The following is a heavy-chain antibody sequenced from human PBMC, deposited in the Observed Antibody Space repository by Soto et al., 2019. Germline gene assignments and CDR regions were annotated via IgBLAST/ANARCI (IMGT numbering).Heavy chain of an antibody. CDR3: ARVPGSGTYYDNRIANDAFDI. V-gene: IGHV3-33*01. D-gene: IGHD3-10*01. CDR2: IWYDGSSE. CDR1: GFTFSNYG. J-gene: IGHJ3*02. Sequence: LRLSCAASGFTFSNYGVHWVRQAPGKGLEWVAVIWYDGSSEYYTDSVKGRFTISRDNSKNTLYLQMNSLRAEDTAVYYCARVPGSGTYYDNRIANDAFDIWGQGTMVTVSS.